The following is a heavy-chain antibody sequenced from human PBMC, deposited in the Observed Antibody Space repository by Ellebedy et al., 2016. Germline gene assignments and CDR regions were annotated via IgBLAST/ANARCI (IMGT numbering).Heavy chain of an antibody. CDR1: GFTFNIAG. V-gene: IGHV3-21*01. D-gene: IGHD3-3*01. Sequence: GESLKISXAASGFTFNIAGMTWVRQAPGKGLEWVVTIVFSGTATYYSDSVKGRFIISRDNAKNSLFLQMNSLRVEDTAVYYCARDGSEWSRDYWGQGTLVTVSS. CDR3: ARDGSEWSRDY. CDR2: IVFSGTAT. J-gene: IGHJ4*02.